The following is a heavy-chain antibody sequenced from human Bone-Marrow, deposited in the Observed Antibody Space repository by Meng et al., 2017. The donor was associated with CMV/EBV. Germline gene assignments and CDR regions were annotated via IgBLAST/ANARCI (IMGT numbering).Heavy chain of an antibody. CDR1: GFTFDDYA. V-gene: IGHV3-9*01. D-gene: IGHD2-2*02. J-gene: IGHJ4*02. CDR2: ISWNSGSI. CDR3: AKDIGYCSSTSCYTGID. Sequence: GGPLRLSCAASGFTFDDYAMHWVRQAPGKGLEWVSGISWNSGSIGYADSVKGRFTISRDNAKNSLYLQMNSLRAEDTALYYCAKDIGYCSSTSCYTGIDWGQGTLVTVSS.